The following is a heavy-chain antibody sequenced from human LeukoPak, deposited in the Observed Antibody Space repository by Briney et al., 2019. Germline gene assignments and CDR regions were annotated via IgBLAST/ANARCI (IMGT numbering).Heavy chain of an antibody. CDR3: ATWGYSSGWFT. CDR2: VDPEDGET. V-gene: IGHV1-69-2*01. J-gene: IGHJ5*02. D-gene: IGHD6-19*01. Sequence: ASVKVSCKVSGCTFTDYYMHWVQQAPGKGLEWMGLVDPEDGETIYAEKFQGRVTITADTSTDTAYMELSSLRSEDTAVYYCATWGYSSGWFTWGQGTLVTVSS. CDR1: GCTFTDYY.